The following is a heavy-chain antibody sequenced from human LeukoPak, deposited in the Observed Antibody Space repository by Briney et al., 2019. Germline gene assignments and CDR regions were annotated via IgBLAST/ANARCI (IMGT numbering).Heavy chain of an antibody. V-gene: IGHV3-74*01. CDR3: ARGPNSNWSGLDF. CDR2: ISPTGSTT. D-gene: IGHD6-6*01. Sequence: GGSLRLSCTASGFSFSGHWMHWARQLPGKGLVWVSRISPTGSTTSYADSVKGRFTVSRDNAKNTHYLQVNNLRAEDTAVYYCARGPNSNWSGLDFWGQGTLLTVSP. CDR1: GFSFSGHW. J-gene: IGHJ4*02.